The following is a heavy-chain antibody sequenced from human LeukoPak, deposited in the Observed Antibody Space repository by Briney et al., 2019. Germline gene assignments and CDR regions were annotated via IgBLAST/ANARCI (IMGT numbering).Heavy chain of an antibody. CDR3: ASFSAGPDDY. V-gene: IGHV3-21*01. Sequence: PGGSLRLSCAASGFTFSSYSINWVRQAPGKGLEWVSSISSSSSYIYYADSVKGRFTISRDNAKNSLYLQMNSLRAEDTAVYYCASFSAGPDDYWGQGTLVTVSS. J-gene: IGHJ4*02. CDR1: GFTFSSYS. D-gene: IGHD3-10*01. CDR2: ISSSSSYI.